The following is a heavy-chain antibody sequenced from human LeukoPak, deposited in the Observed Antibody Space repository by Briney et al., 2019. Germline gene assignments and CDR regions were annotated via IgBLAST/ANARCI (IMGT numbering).Heavy chain of an antibody. CDR2: IYSGGST. CDR3: ARDSGTSPGAFDI. CDR1: GFTVSSNF. J-gene: IGHJ3*02. V-gene: IGHV3-53*01. D-gene: IGHD2-2*01. Sequence: GGSLRLSCAASGFTVSSNFMSWVRQSPGRGLEWVSVIYSGGSTYSADSVKGRFTISRDNSKNTLYLQMNSLRAEDTAVYYCARDSGTSPGAFDIWGQGTMVTVSS.